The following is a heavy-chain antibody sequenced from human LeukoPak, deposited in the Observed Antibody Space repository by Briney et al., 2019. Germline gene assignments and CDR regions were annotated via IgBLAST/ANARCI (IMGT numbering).Heavy chain of an antibody. CDR2: TSIDGKNN. CDR1: GFTFNTFT. D-gene: IGHD6-6*01. J-gene: IGHJ4*02. V-gene: IGHV3-30*04. Sequence: GGSLRLSCAASGFTFNTFTMHWVRQAPGKGLEWVAVTSIDGKNNYYGQPVKGRFTVSRDNAKNTVYLQMNNLRVDDTAMYYCVGTIASRGSEYWGQGALVTVSS. CDR3: VGTIASRGSEY.